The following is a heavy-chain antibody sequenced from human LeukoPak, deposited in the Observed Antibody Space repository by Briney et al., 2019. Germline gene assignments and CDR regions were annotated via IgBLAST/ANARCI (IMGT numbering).Heavy chain of an antibody. CDR2: INSDGGTT. D-gene: IGHD3-10*01. CDR3: ATDSYVSGSYYRLFY. Sequence: GGSLRLSCGASGFTFGTYWMHWVRQAPGKGLVWVSGINSDGGTTTYADSVEGRFTISRDNAKNTLYLQMNNLRAEDTAIYYCATDSYVSGSYYRLFYWGQGTLVTVSS. CDR1: GFTFGTYW. J-gene: IGHJ4*02. V-gene: IGHV3-74*01.